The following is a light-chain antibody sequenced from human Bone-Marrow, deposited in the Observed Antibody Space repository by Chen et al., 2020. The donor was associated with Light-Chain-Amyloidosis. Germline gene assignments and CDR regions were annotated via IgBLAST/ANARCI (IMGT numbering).Light chain of an antibody. CDR2: WAS. V-gene: IGKV4-1*01. J-gene: IGKJ5*01. CDR3: QQYYRDPPIT. Sequence: DVVMTQSPAALAVSLGVRATLNCRSSQRILFCARNKNYLAWYQQKPGQPPKLLIYWASTRASGVPDRMSGGGSATDFTLTMSNVQDEDVAVYCCQQYYRDPPITYGQGTRLEIK. CDR1: QRILFCARNKNY.